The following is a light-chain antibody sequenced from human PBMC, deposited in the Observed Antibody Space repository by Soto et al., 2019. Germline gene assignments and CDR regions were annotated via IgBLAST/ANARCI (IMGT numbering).Light chain of an antibody. CDR2: GAS. V-gene: IGKV3-11*01. CDR1: ETVATN. Sequence: VMTQSPATLSLSPVESAKLCCCASETVATNLAWYQQKPGQAPTLLISGASTRATGIPARFSGSGSGTDFTLTISSLEPEDFAVYHCQQRFNWPSITFGQGTRLEIK. CDR3: QQRFNWPSIT. J-gene: IGKJ5*01.